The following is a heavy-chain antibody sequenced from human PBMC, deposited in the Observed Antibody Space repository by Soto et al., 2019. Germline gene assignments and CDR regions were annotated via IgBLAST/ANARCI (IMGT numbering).Heavy chain of an antibody. CDR3: ARGWGEVGVTTPPAY. CDR1: GGTFSRYA. CDR2: IIPIFGKA. V-gene: IGHV1-69*13. J-gene: IGHJ4*02. Sequence: SVKVSCKASGGTFSRYAISWVRQAPGQGLEWMGGIIPIFGKANYAQKFQGRVTITADESTYTAYMDLSSLRSDDTAVYYCARGWGEVGVTTPPAYWGQGTPVTVSS. D-gene: IGHD1-26*01.